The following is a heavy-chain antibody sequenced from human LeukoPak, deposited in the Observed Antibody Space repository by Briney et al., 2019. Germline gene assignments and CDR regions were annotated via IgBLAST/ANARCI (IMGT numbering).Heavy chain of an antibody. CDR3: ARQGAGGRAFDI. Sequence: PSETLSLTCTVSGGSISSSSDYWGWIRQPPGKGLEWIGSIYYSGSTYYNPSLKSRVTISVDTSKNQFSLRLSSVTAADTAIYYCARQGAGGRAFDIWGQETMVTVSS. D-gene: IGHD1-26*01. J-gene: IGHJ3*02. CDR1: GGSISSSSDY. V-gene: IGHV4-39*01. CDR2: IYYSGST.